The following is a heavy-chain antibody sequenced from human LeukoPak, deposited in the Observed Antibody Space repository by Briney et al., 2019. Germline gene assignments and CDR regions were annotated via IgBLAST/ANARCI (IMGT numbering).Heavy chain of an antibody. CDR3: ARRRDSGSLQHFDY. D-gene: IGHD1-26*01. V-gene: IGHV3-48*03. CDR2: ISSSGTTI. Sequence: GGSLRLSCAASGFTFSSYEMNWVRQAPGKGLEWVSYISSSGTTIYYADSVKGRFTISRDNAKNSLYLQMNRLRAEDTAVYYCARRRDSGSLQHFDYWGQGTLVTVSS. CDR1: GFTFSSYE. J-gene: IGHJ4*02.